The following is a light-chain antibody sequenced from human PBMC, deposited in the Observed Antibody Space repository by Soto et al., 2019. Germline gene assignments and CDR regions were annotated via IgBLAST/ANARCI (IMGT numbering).Light chain of an antibody. CDR1: QSVDSTF. Sequence: EIVLTQSPGSLSLSPGERATLSCRASQSVDSTFFAWYQKKPGQAPRLLIYGASKRATGVPDRFSGRGSVTDFTLIISRLETEDFAVYYCQQYMSSVTFGQGTKVEIK. CDR2: GAS. CDR3: QQYMSSVT. J-gene: IGKJ1*01. V-gene: IGKV3-20*01.